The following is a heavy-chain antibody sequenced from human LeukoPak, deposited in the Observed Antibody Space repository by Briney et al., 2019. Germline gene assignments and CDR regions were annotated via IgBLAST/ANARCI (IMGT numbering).Heavy chain of an antibody. CDR3: ARELDYVWGSYRIDAFAI. CDR1: GYTFTGYY. Sequence: ASVKVSCKSSGYTFTGYYMHWGRQAPGQGLGLMGLSNPNSGGTNYAQKFQGRVTMTRDTYISTAYMELSRLRSDDTPVYYCARELDYVWGSYRIDAFAIWGQGTMVTVSS. D-gene: IGHD3-16*02. J-gene: IGHJ3*02. V-gene: IGHV1-2*02. CDR2: SNPNSGGT.